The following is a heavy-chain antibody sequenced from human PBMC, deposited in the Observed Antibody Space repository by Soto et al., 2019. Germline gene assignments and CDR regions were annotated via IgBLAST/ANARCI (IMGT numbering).Heavy chain of an antibody. CDR3: ARVFGSGRKRLDDY. CDR2: IYHSGST. V-gene: IGHV4-4*02. D-gene: IGHD3-10*01. J-gene: IGHJ4*02. CDR1: GGSISSSNW. Sequence: QVQLQESGPGLVKPSGTLSLTCAVSGGSISSSNWWSWVRQPPGKGLEWIGEIYHSGSTNYNPSLPSRVTISVDKSKTQCSLKLSSVPAADTAVYYCARVFGSGRKRLDDYWGQGTLVTVSS.